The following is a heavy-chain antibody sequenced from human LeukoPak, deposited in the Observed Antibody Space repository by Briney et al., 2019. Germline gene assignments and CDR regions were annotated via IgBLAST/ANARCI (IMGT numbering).Heavy chain of an antibody. Sequence: GGSLRLSCAASGFSFNSDWMDWVRQAPGKGLEWAANIKHDESEKNYLDSVKGRFTISRDNAQNSLYLQMNGLRVEDTAVYYCTRRLDDWGQGTLVTVSS. J-gene: IGHJ4*02. CDR3: TRRLDD. V-gene: IGHV3-7*01. CDR2: IKHDESEK. CDR1: GFSFNSDW. D-gene: IGHD3-16*01.